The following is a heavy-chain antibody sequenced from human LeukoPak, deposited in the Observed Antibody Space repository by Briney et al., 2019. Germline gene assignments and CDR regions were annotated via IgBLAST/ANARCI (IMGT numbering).Heavy chain of an antibody. CDR3: ASPLLCSSTSCYAFDI. CDR2: INPSGGST. J-gene: IGHJ3*02. Sequence: ASVKVSCKASGYTFTSYYMHWVRQAPGQGLEWMGIINPSGGSTSYAQKFQGRVTMTRNTSISTAYMELSSLRSEDTAVYYCASPLLCSSTSCYAFDIWGQGTMVTVSS. D-gene: IGHD2-2*01. V-gene: IGHV1-46*01. CDR1: GYTFTSYY.